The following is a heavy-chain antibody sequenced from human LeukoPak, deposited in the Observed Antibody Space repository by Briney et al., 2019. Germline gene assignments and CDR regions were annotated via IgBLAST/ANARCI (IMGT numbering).Heavy chain of an antibody. Sequence: NPSETLSLTCTVSGGSISSGSYYWSWIRQPAGKGLEWIGRIYTSGSTNYNPSLKSRVTISVDTSKNQFSLKLSSVTAADTAVYYCAREHGRYFDWLWKDRNWFDPWGQGTLVTVSS. V-gene: IGHV4-61*02. CDR1: GGSISSGSYY. CDR2: IYTSGST. D-gene: IGHD3-9*01. CDR3: AREHGRYFDWLWKDRNWFDP. J-gene: IGHJ5*02.